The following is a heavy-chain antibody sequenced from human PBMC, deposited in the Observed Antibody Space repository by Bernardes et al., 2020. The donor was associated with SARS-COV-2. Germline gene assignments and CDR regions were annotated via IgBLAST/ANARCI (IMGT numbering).Heavy chain of an antibody. CDR2: IRYSGST. V-gene: IGHV4-59*11. CDR1: GDSMSSHY. D-gene: IGHD3-3*01. CDR3: ARTYNDFWSGSRYYYMDV. Sequence: TLSLTCTVSGDSMSSHYWSWIRQPPGKGLEWLGHIRYSGSTNYNPSLKSRVTISGDTSKNQLSLKLNSVTAGDTAVYYCARTYNDFWSGSRYYYMDVWDKGTTVTVSS. J-gene: IGHJ6*03.